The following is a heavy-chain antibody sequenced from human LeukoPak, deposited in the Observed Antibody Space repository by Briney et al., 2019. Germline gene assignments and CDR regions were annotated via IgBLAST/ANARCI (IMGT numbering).Heavy chain of an antibody. Sequence: VASVKVSCKASGYTFTGYYMHWVRQAPGQGLEWMGWINPNSGGTNYAQKFQGRVTMTRDTSISTAYMELSRLRSDDTAVYYCARDWGHSDAFDIWGQGTMVTVFS. CDR1: GYTFTGYY. CDR3: ARDWGHSDAFDI. V-gene: IGHV1-2*02. J-gene: IGHJ3*02. D-gene: IGHD3-16*01. CDR2: INPNSGGT.